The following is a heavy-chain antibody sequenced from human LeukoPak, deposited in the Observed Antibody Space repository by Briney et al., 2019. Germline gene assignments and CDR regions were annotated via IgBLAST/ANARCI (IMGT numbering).Heavy chain of an antibody. CDR2: INPSGGST. CDR1: GYTFTSYY. V-gene: IGHV1-46*01. CDR3: ARDLPAAAGRGGLDY. J-gene: IGHJ4*02. Sequence: ASVKVSCKASGYTFTSYYMHWVRQAPGQGLEWMGIINPSGGSTSYAQKFQGRVTMTRDMSTSTVYMELSSLRSEDTAVYYCARDLPAAAGRGGLDYWGQGTLVTVSS. D-gene: IGHD6-13*01.